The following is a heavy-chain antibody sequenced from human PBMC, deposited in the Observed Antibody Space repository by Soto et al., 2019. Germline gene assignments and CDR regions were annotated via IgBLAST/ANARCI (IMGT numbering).Heavy chain of an antibody. V-gene: IGHV3-21*01. CDR2: ISSSSSYI. Sequence: GSLRLSCAASGFTFSSYSMNWVRQAPGKGLEWVSSISSSSSYIYYADSVKGRFTISRDNAKNSLYLQMNSLRAEDTAVYYCARDDIVVVPAAHDYWGQGTLVTVSS. CDR1: GFTFSSYS. CDR3: ARDDIVVVPAAHDY. J-gene: IGHJ4*02. D-gene: IGHD2-2*01.